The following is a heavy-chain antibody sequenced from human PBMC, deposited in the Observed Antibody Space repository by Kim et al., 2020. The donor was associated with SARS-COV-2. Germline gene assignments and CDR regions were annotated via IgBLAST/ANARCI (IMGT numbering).Heavy chain of an antibody. Sequence: TNNAQKIHGRVTMTTDTSTSTAYMELRSLRSDDTAVYYCARERSNYDFDYWGQGTLVTVSS. CDR2: T. CDR3: ARERSNYDFDY. D-gene: IGHD4-4*01. J-gene: IGHJ4*02. V-gene: IGHV1-18*01.